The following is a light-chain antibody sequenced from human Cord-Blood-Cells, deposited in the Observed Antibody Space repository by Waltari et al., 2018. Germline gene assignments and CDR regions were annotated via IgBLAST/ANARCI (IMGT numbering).Light chain of an antibody. V-gene: IGLV5-45*02. CDR2: YKSDSDK. CDR1: SGIKVGTHR. J-gene: IGLJ3*02. CDR3: MIWHSSAWV. Sequence: QALLTQPSSLSASHGASASLTCTLRSGIKVGTHRLYWYQKNHWRPPPYLLRYKSDSDKQQCSGVPSRFSGSKDASAKAVIVLISGLQSEDEADYYCMIWHSSAWVFGGGTKLTVL.